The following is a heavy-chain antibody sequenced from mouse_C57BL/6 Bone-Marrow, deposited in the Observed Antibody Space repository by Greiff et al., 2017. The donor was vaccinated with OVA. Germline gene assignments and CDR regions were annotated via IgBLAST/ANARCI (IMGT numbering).Heavy chain of an antibody. CDR3: ARHYNGSSYY. V-gene: IGHV5-6*01. Sequence: EVHLVESGGDLVKPGGSLKLSCAASGFTFSSYGMSWFRQTPDKKLVGVATIISGGSYTYYPDSVKGRFTISRDNAKNTLYLQMSSLKSEDRAMYYCARHYNGSSYYWGQGTTLTVSS. CDR2: IISGGSYT. D-gene: IGHD1-1*01. J-gene: IGHJ2*01. CDR1: GFTFSSYG.